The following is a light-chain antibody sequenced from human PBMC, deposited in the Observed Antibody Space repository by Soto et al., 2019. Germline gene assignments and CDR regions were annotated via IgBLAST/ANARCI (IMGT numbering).Light chain of an antibody. CDR3: QQYGGSPPCVA. CDR1: QSSSRY. J-gene: IGKJ4*01. Sequence: IQLPQSPSSLPASVGDRATITCRASQSSSRYLAWYQQKPGKSPKLLIYAASTLQSGVPSRFSGSGSGTDGTLTFSCVQPEDCAVYYDQQYGGSPPCVAFGVGTKVLIK. V-gene: IGKV1-9*01. CDR2: AAS.